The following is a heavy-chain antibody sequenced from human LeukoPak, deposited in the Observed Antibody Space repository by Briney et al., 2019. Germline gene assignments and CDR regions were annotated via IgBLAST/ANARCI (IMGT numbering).Heavy chain of an antibody. J-gene: IGHJ6*03. CDR1: GGSISSSSYY. CDR3: ARHPYYSSGWYPSMDV. CDR2: IYYSGST. V-gene: IGHV4-39*01. Sequence: SETLSLTCTVSGGSISSSSYYWGWIRQPPGKGLGWIGSIYYSGSTYYSPSLKSRVTISVDTSKNQFSLKLSSVTAADTAVYYCARHPYYSSGWYPSMDVWGKGTTVTVSS. D-gene: IGHD6-19*01.